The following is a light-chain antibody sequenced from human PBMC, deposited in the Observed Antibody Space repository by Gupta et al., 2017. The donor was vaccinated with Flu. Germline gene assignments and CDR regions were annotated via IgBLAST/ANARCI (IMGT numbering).Light chain of an antibody. CDR1: SSDIGSYNY. CDR2: GVT. Sequence: QSALTQPASVSGSPGQSITISCPGTSSDIGSYNYVSWYQQHPGKAPKLLLYGVTNPPSGISNRVSGSKSGDTASLTISGLQTEDEADYYCSSCTSSTTVVFGGGTKLTVL. CDR3: SSCTSSTTVV. V-gene: IGLV2-14*01. J-gene: IGLJ2*01.